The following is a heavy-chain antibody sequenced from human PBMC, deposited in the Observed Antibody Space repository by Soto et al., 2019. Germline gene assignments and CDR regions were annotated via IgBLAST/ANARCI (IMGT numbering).Heavy chain of an antibody. D-gene: IGHD1-26*01. J-gene: IGHJ6*02. CDR3: AIQRWEQQRVYYYYGMDV. V-gene: IGHV1-2*02. Sequence: QVQLVQSGAEAKKPGASVKVSCKASGYTFTGYYMHWVRQAPGQGLEWMGWINHNSGGTNYAQKFQGRVTMTRDTSISTAYIELSRLRSDEPAVYYCAIQRWEQQRVYYYYGMDVWGQGTTVTVSS. CDR1: GYTFTGYY. CDR2: INHNSGGT.